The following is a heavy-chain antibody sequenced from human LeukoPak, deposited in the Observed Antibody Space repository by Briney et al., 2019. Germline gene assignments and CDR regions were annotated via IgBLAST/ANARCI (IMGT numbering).Heavy chain of an antibody. V-gene: IGHV3-49*04. CDR3: TRDSYYYYYMDV. Sequence: GGSLRLSCAASGFTFSSYAMSWVRQAPGKGLEWVGFIRSKAYGGTAEYAASVKGRFTISRDDSKTIAYLQMNSLKTEDTAVYYCTRDSYYYYYMDVWGKGTTVTVSS. J-gene: IGHJ6*03. CDR1: GFTFSSYA. CDR2: IRSKAYGGTA.